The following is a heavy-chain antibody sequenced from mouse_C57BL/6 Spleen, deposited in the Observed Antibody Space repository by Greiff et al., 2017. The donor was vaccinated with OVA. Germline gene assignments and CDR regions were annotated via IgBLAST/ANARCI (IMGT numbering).Heavy chain of an antibody. J-gene: IGHJ4*01. CDR3: TTITRGYYYAMDY. V-gene: IGHV6-6*01. CDR2: IRNKANNHAT. D-gene: IGHD2-4*01. CDR1: GFTFSDAW. Sequence: EVNLVESGGGLVQPGGSMKLSCAASGFTFSDAWMDWVRQSPEKGLEWVAEIRNKANNHATYYAESVKGRFTITRDDSKSSVYLQMNSLRAEDTGIYYCTTITRGYYYAMDYWGQGTSVTVSS.